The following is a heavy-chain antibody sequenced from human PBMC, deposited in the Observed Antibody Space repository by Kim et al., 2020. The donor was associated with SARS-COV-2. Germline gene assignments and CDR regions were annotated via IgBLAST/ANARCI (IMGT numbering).Heavy chain of an antibody. D-gene: IGHD3-22*01. CDR1: GFTVSGNY. J-gene: IGHJ3*01. Sequence: GGSLRLSCAASGFTVSGNYMSWVRQAPGKGLEWVSVTYGDGSTDYADSVKGRFTISRDNSKNTLYLQMNSLRAEDTAVYYCARGSRKAYYHDSSGYSNA. CDR3: ARGSRKAYYHDSSGYSNA. CDR2: TYGDGST. V-gene: IGHV3-53*01.